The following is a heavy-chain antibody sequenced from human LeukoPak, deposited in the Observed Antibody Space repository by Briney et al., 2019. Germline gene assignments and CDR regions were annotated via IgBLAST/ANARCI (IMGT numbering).Heavy chain of an antibody. D-gene: IGHD2-15*01. CDR3: ARRYCSGGICYYFDY. Sequence: GESLKISCKGSGYSFTSHWIGWVRQMPGKGLEGMGIINPADSNTIYSPPSQGQATISADKSISTTSLQWSSLKASDTAMYYCARRYCSGGICYYFDYWGQGTLVTVSS. J-gene: IGHJ4*02. V-gene: IGHV5-51*01. CDR2: INPADSNT. CDR1: GYSFTSHW.